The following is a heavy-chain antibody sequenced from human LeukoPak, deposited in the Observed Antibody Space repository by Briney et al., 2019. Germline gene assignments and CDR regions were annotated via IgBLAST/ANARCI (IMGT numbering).Heavy chain of an antibody. V-gene: IGHV3-7*01. CDR3: ARDQKFLWFGGDAFDI. CDR1: GFTFNNYW. J-gene: IGHJ3*02. CDR2: IKQDGSEK. Sequence: GGSLRLSCAASGFTFNNYWMTWVRQAPGKGLEWVANIKQDGSEKLYVDSVKGRFTISRDNAKNLLYLQMNSLRAEDTAVYYCARDQKFLWFGGDAFDIWGQGTMVTVSS. D-gene: IGHD3-10*01.